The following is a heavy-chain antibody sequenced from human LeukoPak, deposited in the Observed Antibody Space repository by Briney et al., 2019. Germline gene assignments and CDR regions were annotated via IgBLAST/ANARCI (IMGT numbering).Heavy chain of an antibody. D-gene: IGHD2-15*01. J-gene: IGHJ4*02. CDR3: AIGDYFDY. Sequence: GGSLRLSCAASGFTFSSSWVSWVRQAPGMGLEWVANIKQDGSEKYYVDSVKGRFTISRDNAKNSLYLQMNSLRAEDTAVYYCAIGDYFDYWGQATLVTVSS. CDR2: IKQDGSEK. CDR1: GFTFSSSW. V-gene: IGHV3-7*01.